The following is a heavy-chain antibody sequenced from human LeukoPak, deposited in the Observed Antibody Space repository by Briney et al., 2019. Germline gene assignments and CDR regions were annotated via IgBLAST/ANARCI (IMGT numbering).Heavy chain of an antibody. Sequence: PSETLSLTCTVSGGSISSGSYYWSWIRQPAGKGLEWIGRIYTSGSTNYNPSLKSRVTISVDTSKNQFSLKLSSVTAADTAVYYCARVRQQLVMNYFDYWGQGTLVTVSS. CDR1: GGSISSGSYY. CDR2: IYTSGST. CDR3: ARVRQQLVMNYFDY. V-gene: IGHV4-61*02. J-gene: IGHJ4*02. D-gene: IGHD6-13*01.